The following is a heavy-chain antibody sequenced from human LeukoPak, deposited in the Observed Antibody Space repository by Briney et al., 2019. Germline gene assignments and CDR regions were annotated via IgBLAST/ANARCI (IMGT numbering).Heavy chain of an antibody. CDR3: ARDRHSYGSDAFDI. J-gene: IGHJ3*02. Sequence: GGSLRLSCAASGFTLSSYAMHWVRQAPGKGLEWVAVISYDGSNKYYADSVKGRFTISRDNSKNTLYLQMNSLRAEDTAVYYCARDRHSYGSDAFDIWGQGTMVTVSS. CDR2: ISYDGSNK. CDR1: GFTLSSYA. D-gene: IGHD5-18*01. V-gene: IGHV3-30-3*01.